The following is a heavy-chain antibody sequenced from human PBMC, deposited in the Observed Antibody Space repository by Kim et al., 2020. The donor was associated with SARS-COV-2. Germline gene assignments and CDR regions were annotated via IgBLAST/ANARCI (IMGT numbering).Heavy chain of an antibody. Sequence: ASVKVSCKASGYTFTSYAMHWVRQAPGQRLEWMGWINAGNGNTKFSQKFQGRVTITKDTSASTAYMELSSLRSEDTAVYYCARVRGVTYYYDSSGYGDAFDIWGQGTMVTVSS. J-gene: IGHJ3*02. D-gene: IGHD3-22*01. V-gene: IGHV1-3*01. CDR2: INAGNGNT. CDR3: ARVRGVTYYYDSSGYGDAFDI. CDR1: GYTFTSYA.